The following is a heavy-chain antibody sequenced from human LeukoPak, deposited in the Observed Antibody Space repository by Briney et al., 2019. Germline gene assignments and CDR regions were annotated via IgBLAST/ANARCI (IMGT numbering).Heavy chain of an antibody. J-gene: IGHJ4*02. D-gene: IGHD6-19*01. Sequence: GGSLRLSCEVSGFSVRSFGMSWVRQAPGKGLEWISAISVNGETTWYADSVKGRFIISRDRSQNTLLLQLGSLRAEDTAIYYCAQGYSSGWFPYWGQGSLVSVSS. CDR1: GFSVRSFG. CDR2: ISVNGETT. CDR3: AQGYSSGWFPY. V-gene: IGHV3-23*01.